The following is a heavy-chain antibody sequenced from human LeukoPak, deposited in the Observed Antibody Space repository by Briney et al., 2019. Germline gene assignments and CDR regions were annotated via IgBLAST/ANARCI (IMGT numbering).Heavy chain of an antibody. J-gene: IGHJ4*02. Sequence: SETLSLSCTVSGGSISSSSYYWGWIRQPRGKGWDWIGRIYDSGTTYYNPSLRRPVTISRDTSKNKFCLAVSSVTAADTAVYYCARQDGLMWERLWTFDYWGQGTLVTVSS. D-gene: IGHD1-26*01. V-gene: IGHV4-39*01. CDR2: IYDSGTT. CDR1: GGSISSSSYY. CDR3: ARQDGLMWERLWTFDY.